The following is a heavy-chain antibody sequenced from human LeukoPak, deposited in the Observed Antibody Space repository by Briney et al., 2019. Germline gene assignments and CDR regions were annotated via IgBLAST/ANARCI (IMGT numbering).Heavy chain of an antibody. J-gene: IGHJ4*02. CDR2: IYYSGST. Sequence: SETPSLTCTVSGGSISPYYWSGIRQPPGKGLEWIGSIYYSGSTNYNPSLKSRITISIDTSKSQFSLKLSSVTAADTAFYYCARRGHFYDSNGYYYFDYWGQGTLVTVSS. V-gene: IGHV4-59*01. CDR3: ARRGHFYDSNGYYYFDY. CDR1: GGSISPYY. D-gene: IGHD3-22*01.